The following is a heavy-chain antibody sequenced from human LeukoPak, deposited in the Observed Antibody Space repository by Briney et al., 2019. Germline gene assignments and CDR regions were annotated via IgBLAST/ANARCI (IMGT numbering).Heavy chain of an antibody. Sequence: ASVKVSCKASGYTFTGYYMHWVRQAPGQGLEWMGIINPSGGSTSYAQKFQGRVTMTRDMSTSTVYMELSSLRSEDTAVYYCARGGPAAGRFDYWGQGTLVTVSS. CDR3: ARGGPAAGRFDY. J-gene: IGHJ4*02. V-gene: IGHV1-46*01. D-gene: IGHD6-13*01. CDR1: GYTFTGYY. CDR2: INPSGGST.